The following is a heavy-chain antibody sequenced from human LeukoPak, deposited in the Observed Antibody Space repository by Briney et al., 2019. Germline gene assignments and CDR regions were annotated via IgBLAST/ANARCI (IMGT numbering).Heavy chain of an antibody. V-gene: IGHV4-59*01. J-gene: IGHJ1*01. D-gene: IGHD2-8*02. CDR2: IYYSGST. CDR3: ARGLVGGYFQH. Sequence: PSETLSLTFTVSGGSISSYYWSWIRQPPGKGLEWIGYIYYSGSTNYNPSLKSRVTISVDTSKNQFSLKLSSVTAADTAVYYCARGLVGGYFQHWGQGTLVTVSS. CDR1: GGSISSYY.